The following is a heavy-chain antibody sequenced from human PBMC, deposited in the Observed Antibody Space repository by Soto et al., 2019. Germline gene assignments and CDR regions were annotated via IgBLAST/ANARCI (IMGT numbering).Heavy chain of an antibody. CDR3: ARAATSGYDWGYYYYGMDV. CDR1: GGSFSGYY. D-gene: IGHD5-12*01. V-gene: IGHV4-34*01. CDR2: FNHSGGT. Sequence: QVQLQQWGAGLLKPSETLSLTCAVYGGSFSGYYWSWIRQPPGKGLEWIGEFNHSGGTNYNPSFKSRVTISVDTSEDQFSLKLSSVAAADTAVYYCARAATSGYDWGYYYYGMDVWGQGTTVTVSS. J-gene: IGHJ6*02.